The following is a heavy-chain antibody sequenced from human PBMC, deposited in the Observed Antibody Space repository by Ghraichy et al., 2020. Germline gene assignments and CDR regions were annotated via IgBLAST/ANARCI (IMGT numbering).Heavy chain of an antibody. CDR2: MSYSGSA. D-gene: IGHD3-16*01. V-gene: IGHV4-59*11. J-gene: IGHJ4*02. CDR3: AGGYYFDT. CDR1: GDSISRHF. Sequence: SETLSLTCTGSGDSISRHFWYWFRQPPGKGLEWIALMSYSGSATYNPSLETRVTMSVDTSANQVSLKLTSVTAADTAVYFCAGGYYFDTWGQGALVTVSP.